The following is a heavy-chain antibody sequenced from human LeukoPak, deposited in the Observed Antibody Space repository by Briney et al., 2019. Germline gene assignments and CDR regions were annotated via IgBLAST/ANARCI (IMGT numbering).Heavy chain of an antibody. D-gene: IGHD1-26*01. CDR2: IKSKTDGRTT. J-gene: IGHJ4*02. V-gene: IGHV3-15*01. CDR1: GITFSNAW. Sequence: GGSLRLSCAASGITFSNAWMSWVRQAPGKGLEWVGRIKSKTDGRTTDYAAPVKGRFTISRDDSKNTLYLQMSSLKTEDTAVYYCTTDYGGTYYRPFDYWGQGTLVTVSS. CDR3: TTDYGGTYYRPFDY.